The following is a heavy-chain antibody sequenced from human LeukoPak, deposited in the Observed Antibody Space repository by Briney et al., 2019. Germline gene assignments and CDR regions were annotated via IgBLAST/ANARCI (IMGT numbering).Heavy chain of an antibody. CDR3: ASVSYGDPTDY. D-gene: IGHD4-17*01. V-gene: IGHV4-34*01. CDR1: GGSFSGYY. Sequence: TSETLSLTCAVYGGSFSGYYWSWIRQPPGKGLEWIGEINHSGSTNYNPSLKSRVTISVDTSKNQFSLKLSSVTAADTAVYYCASVSYGDPTDYWGQGTPVTVSS. CDR2: INHSGST. J-gene: IGHJ4*02.